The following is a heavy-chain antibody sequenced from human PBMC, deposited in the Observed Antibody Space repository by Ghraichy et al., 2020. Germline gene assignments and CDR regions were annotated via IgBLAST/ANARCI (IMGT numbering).Heavy chain of an antibody. CDR3: ARVGKYYYEGWYFDL. CDR2: IYYSGST. Sequence: SETLSLTCTVSGGSISSYYWSWIRQPPGKGLEWIGYIYYSGSTNYNPSLKSRVTISVDTSKNQFSLKLSSVTAADTAVYYCARVGKYYYEGWYFDLWGRGTLVTVSS. CDR1: GGSISSYY. V-gene: IGHV4-59*01. J-gene: IGHJ2*01. D-gene: IGHD3-22*01.